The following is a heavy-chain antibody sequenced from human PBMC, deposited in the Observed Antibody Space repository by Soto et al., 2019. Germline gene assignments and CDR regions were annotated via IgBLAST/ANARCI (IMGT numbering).Heavy chain of an antibody. CDR3: ARRYSSGWYHFDY. Sequence: QVQLQQWGAGLLKPSETLSLTCAVYGGSFSGYYWSWIRQPPGKGLEWSGGINHSGSTNYNPSLKSRVTISVDTSMNQFSLKLSSVTAADTAVYYCARRYSSGWYHFDYWGQGTLVSVSS. CDR1: GGSFSGYY. V-gene: IGHV4-34*01. CDR2: INHSGST. J-gene: IGHJ4*02. D-gene: IGHD6-19*01.